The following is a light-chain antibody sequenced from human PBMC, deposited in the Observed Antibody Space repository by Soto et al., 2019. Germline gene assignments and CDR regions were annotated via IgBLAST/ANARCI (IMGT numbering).Light chain of an antibody. CDR3: QQFNSYPIT. Sequence: DIQMTQSPSSLSASVGARVIITCRASQSIVTYLYWYLQTHGKASKLLIYAASTLQSGVPSRFSGSGSGTDLTITISGLQPDDFATYYCQQFNSYPITFGQGTRLEIK. CDR1: QSIVTY. J-gene: IGKJ5*01. V-gene: IGKV1-9*01. CDR2: AAS.